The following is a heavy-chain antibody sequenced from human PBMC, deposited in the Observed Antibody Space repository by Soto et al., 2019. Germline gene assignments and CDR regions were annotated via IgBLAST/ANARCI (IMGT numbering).Heavy chain of an antibody. Sequence: GGSLRLSCAASGFTFSSYSMNWVRQAPGKGLEWVSSISSSSSYIYYADSVKGRFTISRDNAKNSLYLQMNSLRAEDTAVYYCARGLNIVVVPAAIGTYYSYRDVSGQGTTLTVSS. D-gene: IGHD2-2*01. CDR1: GFTFSSYS. J-gene: IGHJ6*03. V-gene: IGHV3-21*01. CDR2: ISSSSSYI. CDR3: ARGLNIVVVPAAIGTYYSYRDV.